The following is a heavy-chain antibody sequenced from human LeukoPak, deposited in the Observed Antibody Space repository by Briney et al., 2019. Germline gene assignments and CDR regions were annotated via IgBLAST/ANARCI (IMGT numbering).Heavy chain of an antibody. Sequence: ASVKVSCKASGYTFTGYYMHWVRQAPGQGLEWMGWINPNSGGTNYAQKFQGRVTMTRDTSIGTAYMELSRLRSDDTAVYYCARAARIAAAGTSWFDPWGQGTLVTVSS. V-gene: IGHV1-2*02. J-gene: IGHJ5*02. CDR3: ARAARIAAAGTSWFDP. CDR2: INPNSGGT. CDR1: GYTFTGYY. D-gene: IGHD6-13*01.